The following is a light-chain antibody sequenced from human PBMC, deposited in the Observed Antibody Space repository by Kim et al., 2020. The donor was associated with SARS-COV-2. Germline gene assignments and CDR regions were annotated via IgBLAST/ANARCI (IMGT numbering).Light chain of an antibody. CDR3: QAWDRLGV. CDR1: KLGDKY. J-gene: IGLJ3*02. V-gene: IGLV3-1*01. CDR2: QDS. Sequence: SYELTQPPSVSVSPGQTASITCSGDKLGDKYACWYQQKPGQSPVLVIYQDSKRPSGIPERFSGSNSGNTATLTISGTQAMDEADYYCQAWDRLGVFGGGTQLTVL.